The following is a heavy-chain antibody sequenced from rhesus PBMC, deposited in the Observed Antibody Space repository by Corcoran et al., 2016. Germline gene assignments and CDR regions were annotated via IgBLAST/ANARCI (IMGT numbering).Heavy chain of an antibody. Sequence: QVQLQESGPAVVKPSATLSLTCAVSGGSISSSNWWSWIRQSPGKGLEWIWGIYGRGCSTEYNPSLKSRVTISKATSKHQFSLNRSSVTAADAAVYYCAGFNYGNYDMYYFDYWGQGVLVTVSS. J-gene: IGHJ4*01. CDR3: AGFNYGNYDMYYFDY. CDR2: IYGRGCST. CDR1: GGSISSSNW. D-gene: IGHD4-35*01. V-gene: IGHV4-93*01.